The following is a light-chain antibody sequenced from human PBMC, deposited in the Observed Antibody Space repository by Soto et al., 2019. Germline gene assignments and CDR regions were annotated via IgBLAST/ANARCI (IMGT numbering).Light chain of an antibody. V-gene: IGKV3-11*01. CDR3: QQRSDWPPSLT. Sequence: EIVLTQSPATLSLSPGERATLSCRASQSVSSSLAWYQHKPGQAPRLLIYATSHRATDIPTRFSGSGSETDFTLTISSLEPEDFAVYYCQQRSDWPPSLTVGGGTKVEIK. CDR2: ATS. J-gene: IGKJ4*01. CDR1: QSVSSS.